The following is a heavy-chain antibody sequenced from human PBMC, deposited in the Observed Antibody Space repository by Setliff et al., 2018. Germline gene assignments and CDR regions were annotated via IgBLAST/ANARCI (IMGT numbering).Heavy chain of an antibody. CDR2: TSSGSNSI. Sequence: GGSLRLSCAASGFTFSIYSMNWVRQAPGKGLEWISYTSSGSNSIYYADSVMGRFTISRDNDRNFLYLQMNRLRPEDTAVYYCAKSGGDHCCPLYHHYYMDVWGTGTKVTVSS. J-gene: IGHJ6*03. CDR3: AKSGGDHCCPLYHHYYMDV. CDR1: GFTFSIYS. V-gene: IGHV3-48*01. D-gene: IGHD2-21*02.